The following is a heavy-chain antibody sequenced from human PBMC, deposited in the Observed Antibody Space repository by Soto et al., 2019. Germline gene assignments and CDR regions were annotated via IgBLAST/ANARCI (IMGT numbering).Heavy chain of an antibody. V-gene: IGHV3-74*01. CDR2: INFNGTTT. CDR1: GFTFNNHG. CDR3: ERRGAILVDY. D-gene: IGHD3-3*02. Sequence: PGGSLRLSCTASGFTFNNHGMHWVRQAPGKGLEWVSRINFNGTTTDYADSVKGRFTGSRDNAKNTVYLHVNTLRDEDTAVYYCERRGAILVDYRGPGTLVPLSS. J-gene: IGHJ4*01.